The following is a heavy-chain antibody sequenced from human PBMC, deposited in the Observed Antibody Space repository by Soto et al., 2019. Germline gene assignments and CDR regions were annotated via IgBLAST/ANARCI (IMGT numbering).Heavy chain of an antibody. Sequence: XSVKVSCKASGYSFTSYALHWVRQAPGQRLEWMGWINAGNGNTKYSQKFQGRVTITRDTSASTAYMELSSLRSEDTAVYYCARGLHDFWSGYYHSSQTFDYWGQGTLVTVSS. J-gene: IGHJ4*02. CDR2: INAGNGNT. D-gene: IGHD3-3*01. V-gene: IGHV1-3*01. CDR1: GYSFTSYA. CDR3: ARGLHDFWSGYYHSSQTFDY.